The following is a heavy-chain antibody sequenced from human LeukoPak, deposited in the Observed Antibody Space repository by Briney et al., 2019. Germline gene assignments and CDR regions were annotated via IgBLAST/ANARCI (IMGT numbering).Heavy chain of an antibody. D-gene: IGHD4-11*01. V-gene: IGHV3-30*03. J-gene: IGHJ4*02. CDR1: GFTFSSYG. Sequence: GGSLRLSCAASGFTFSSYGMHWVRQAPGKGLEWVAVISYDGSNKYYADSVKGRFTISRDNSKNTLYLQMNSLRAEDTAVYYCARGGPRGFVTNLFDYWGQGTLVTVSS. CDR3: ARGGPRGFVTNLFDY. CDR2: ISYDGSNK.